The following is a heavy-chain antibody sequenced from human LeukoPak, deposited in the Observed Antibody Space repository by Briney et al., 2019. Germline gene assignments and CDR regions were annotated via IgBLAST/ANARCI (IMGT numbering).Heavy chain of an antibody. J-gene: IGHJ4*02. V-gene: IGHV1-46*01. Sequence: ASVKVSCKASGYTFTSYYMHWVRQAPGQGLEWMGIINPSGGSTSYAQKLQGRVTMTTDTSTSTAYMELRSLRSEDTAVYYCASGYCSGGSCAYSGYGYWGQGTLVTVSS. D-gene: IGHD2-15*01. CDR1: GYTFTSYY. CDR2: INPSGGST. CDR3: ASGYCSGGSCAYSGYGY.